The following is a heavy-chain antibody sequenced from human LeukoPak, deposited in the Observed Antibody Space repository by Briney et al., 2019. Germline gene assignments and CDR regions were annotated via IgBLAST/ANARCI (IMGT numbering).Heavy chain of an antibody. D-gene: IGHD1-26*01. J-gene: IGHJ4*02. CDR1: GGSISSYY. Sequence: SETLSLTCTVSGGSISSYYWSWIRQPPGKGLEWIGYIYHSGSTYYNPSLKSRVTISVDTSKNQFSLKLSSVTAADTAVYYCAVQVVGFTYMVFDYWGQGTLVTVSS. V-gene: IGHV4-59*04. CDR2: IYHSGST. CDR3: AVQVVGFTYMVFDY.